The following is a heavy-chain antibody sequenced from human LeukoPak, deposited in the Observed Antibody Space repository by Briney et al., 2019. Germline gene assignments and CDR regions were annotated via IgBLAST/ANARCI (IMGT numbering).Heavy chain of an antibody. Sequence: GGSLRLSCAASGFTFSSYEMNWVRQAPGKGLEWVSYISSSGSTIYYADSVKGRFTISRDNAKNSLYLQMNSLRAEDTAVYYCARAGRSGELDYWGQGTLVTVSS. CDR3: ARAGRSGELDY. CDR1: GFTFSSYE. V-gene: IGHV3-48*03. D-gene: IGHD6-19*01. CDR2: ISSSGSTI. J-gene: IGHJ4*02.